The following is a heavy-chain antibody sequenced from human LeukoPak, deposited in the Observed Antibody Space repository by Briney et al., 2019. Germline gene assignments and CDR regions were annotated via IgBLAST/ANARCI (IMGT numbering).Heavy chain of an antibody. CDR1: GFIFSSSA. D-gene: IGHD6-19*01. CDR3: AKAAGGLVY. J-gene: IGHJ4*02. V-gene: IGHV3-23*01. CDR2: INDSGDST. Sequence: GASLRLSCAASGFIFSSSAMSWVRQAPGKGLEWVSAINDSGDSTYYADSVKGRFTVSRDNSKNTLYLQMNGLRAEDPAVYYCAKAAGGLVYWGQGTLVIISS.